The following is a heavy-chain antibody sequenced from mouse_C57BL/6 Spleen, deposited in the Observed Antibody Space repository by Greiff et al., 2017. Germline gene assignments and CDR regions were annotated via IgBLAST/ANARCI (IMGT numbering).Heavy chain of an antibody. CDR2: INPSNGGT. CDR1: GYTFTSYW. J-gene: IGHJ3*01. D-gene: IGHD2-5*01. V-gene: IGHV1-53*01. Sequence: QVQLQQPGTELVKPGASVKLSCKASGYTFTSYWMHWVKQRPGQGLEWIGNINPSNGGTNYNEKFKSKATLTVDKSSSTAYMQLSGLTSEDSAVYYCAREDYSNPWFAYWGQGTLVTVSA. CDR3: AREDYSNPWFAY.